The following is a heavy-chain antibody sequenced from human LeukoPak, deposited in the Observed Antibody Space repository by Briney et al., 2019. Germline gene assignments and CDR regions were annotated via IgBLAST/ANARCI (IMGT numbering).Heavy chain of an antibody. V-gene: IGHV1-18*01. CDR1: GYTFTSYG. Sequence: ASVKVSCKASGYTFTSYGISWVRQAPGQGLEWMGWISAYNGNTNYAQKLQGRVTMTTDTSTSTAYMELRSLRSDDTAVYYCARGGRTPATYYYYGMDVWGQGTTVTVSS. CDR2: ISAYNGNT. J-gene: IGHJ6*02. CDR3: ARGGRTPATYYYYGMDV. D-gene: IGHD4-23*01.